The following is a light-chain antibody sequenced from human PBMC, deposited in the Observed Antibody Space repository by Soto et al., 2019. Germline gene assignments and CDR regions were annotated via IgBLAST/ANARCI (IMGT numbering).Light chain of an antibody. CDR3: QQYYTTPLT. CDR1: QSVLYSSNHQNY. V-gene: IGKV4-1*01. J-gene: IGKJ4*01. CDR2: WAS. Sequence: DILMTQSPDSLSVSLGERATINCKSSQSVLYSSNHQNYLAWYQQKPGQPPQLLIYWASTRESGVPDRFSGSGSGTDLTLTISSLQAEDVAVYYCQQYYTTPLTFGGGTKVDIK.